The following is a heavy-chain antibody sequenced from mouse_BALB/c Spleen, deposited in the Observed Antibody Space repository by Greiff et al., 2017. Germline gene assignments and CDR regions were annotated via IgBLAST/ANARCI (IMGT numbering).Heavy chain of an antibody. CDR3: ARSRCMITTSGAAIDY. Sequence: QVQLQQSGAELVRPGVSVKISCKGSGYTFTDYAMHWVKQSHAKSLEWIGVISTYYGDASYNQKFKGKATMTVDKSSSTAYMELARLTSEDSAIYYCARSRCMITTSGAAIDYWGQGTSVTVSS. CDR2: ISTYYGDA. D-gene: IGHD2-4*01. CDR1: GYTFTDYA. V-gene: IGHV1S137*01. J-gene: IGHJ4*01.